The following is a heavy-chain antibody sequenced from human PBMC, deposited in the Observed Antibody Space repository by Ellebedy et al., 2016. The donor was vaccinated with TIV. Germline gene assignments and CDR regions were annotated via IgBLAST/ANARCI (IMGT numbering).Heavy chain of an antibody. D-gene: IGHD1-14*01. Sequence: GGSLRLSXAASGFTFSSYGMHWVRQAPGKGLEWVAVISYHGSNEYYADSVKGRFTISRDNAKNSLYLQMNSLRAEDTAVYYCARAFPYHSWGQGTLVTVSS. V-gene: IGHV3-30*03. CDR2: ISYHGSNE. CDR1: GFTFSSYG. J-gene: IGHJ4*02. CDR3: ARAFPYHS.